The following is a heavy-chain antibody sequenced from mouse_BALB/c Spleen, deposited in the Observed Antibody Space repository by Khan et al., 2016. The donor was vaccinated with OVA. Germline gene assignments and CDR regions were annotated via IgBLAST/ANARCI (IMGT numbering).Heavy chain of an antibody. V-gene: IGHV2-2*01. J-gene: IGHJ3*01. CDR1: GFSLSTYG. CDR2: IRSGGST. Sequence: QVQLKESGPGLVQPSQSLSITCTVSGFSLSTYGIHWIRQSQGKGLEWLGVIRSGGSTDYNGAFISRLNITKDNSTSTVFFKMNSLQADDTAIYYCARNSYMYDFTYWGQGTLVTVSA. CDR3: ARNSYMYDFTY. D-gene: IGHD2-14*01.